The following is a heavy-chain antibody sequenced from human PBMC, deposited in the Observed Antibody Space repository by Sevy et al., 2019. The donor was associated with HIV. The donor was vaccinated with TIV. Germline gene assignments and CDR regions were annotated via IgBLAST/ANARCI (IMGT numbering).Heavy chain of an antibody. J-gene: IGHJ4*02. CDR2: IWYDGINK. Sequence: GGSLRLSCAASGFTFSSYGMHWVRQAPGKGLEWVAVIWYDGINKYYADSVKGRFTISRDNSKNTLYLQMNSLRAEDTAVYYCARDKLPPIMVSMVRGALSYYFDYWGQGTLVTVSS. V-gene: IGHV3-33*01. CDR3: ARDKLPPIMVSMVRGALSYYFDY. D-gene: IGHD3-10*01. CDR1: GFTFSSYG.